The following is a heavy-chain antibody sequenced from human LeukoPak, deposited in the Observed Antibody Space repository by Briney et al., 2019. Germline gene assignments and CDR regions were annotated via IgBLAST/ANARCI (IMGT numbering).Heavy chain of an antibody. CDR3: ARGRGSGRYYLPYFYYYMDV. Sequence: PSETLSLTCAVYGESFSGHYWTWIRHTPGKGLEWIGEINHSGSTNFNPSLKSRVTISVDTSKSQFSLKLTSVTAADTAVYYCARGRGSGRYYLPYFYYYMDVWGKGTTVTVSS. V-gene: IGHV4-34*01. D-gene: IGHD1-26*01. CDR1: GESFSGHY. CDR2: INHSGST. J-gene: IGHJ6*03.